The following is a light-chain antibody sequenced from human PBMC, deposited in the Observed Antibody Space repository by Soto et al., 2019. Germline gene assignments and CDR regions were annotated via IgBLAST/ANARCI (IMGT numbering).Light chain of an antibody. Sequence: EIVMTQSPVTLSVSPGERATLSCRASQSLRSNLAWYQQKPGQAPRLLIYGASTRATGIPDRFSGSGSGTEFTLTISSLQSEDLGVYYCQDYTNWPRTFGQGTKVDIK. CDR3: QDYTNWPRT. CDR2: GAS. V-gene: IGKV3-15*01. J-gene: IGKJ1*01. CDR1: QSLRSN.